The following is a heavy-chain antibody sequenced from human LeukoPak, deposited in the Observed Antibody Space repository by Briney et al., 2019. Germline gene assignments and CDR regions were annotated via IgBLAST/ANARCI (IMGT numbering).Heavy chain of an antibody. V-gene: IGHV4-4*07. Sequence: SETLSLTCTVSGGSISSYYWSWIRQPAGKGLEWIGRIYTSGSTNYNPSLKSRVTMSVDTSKNQFSLKLSSVTAADTAVYYCARECSLHYDSSGPYNWFDPWGQGTLVTVSS. CDR2: IYTSGST. D-gene: IGHD3-22*01. J-gene: IGHJ5*02. CDR3: ARECSLHYDSSGPYNWFDP. CDR1: GGSISSYY.